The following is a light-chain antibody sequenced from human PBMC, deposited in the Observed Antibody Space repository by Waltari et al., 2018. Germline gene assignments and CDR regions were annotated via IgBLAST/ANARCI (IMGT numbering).Light chain of an antibody. Sequence: QYLFRQQPSAYTAPGQRDAISYSGSSSNIGHNHASRYRQSPGTAPKLLIYENTGRPSGIPGRFSGPKSGTSATLDITGLQAGDEADYYCGTWDSSLSGAVFGGGTHLTVL. CDR1: SSNIGHNH. CDR2: ENT. V-gene: IGLV1-51*02. CDR3: GTWDSSLSGAV. J-gene: IGLJ7*01.